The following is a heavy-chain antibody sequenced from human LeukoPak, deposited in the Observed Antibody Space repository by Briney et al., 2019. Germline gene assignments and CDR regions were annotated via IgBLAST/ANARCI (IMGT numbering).Heavy chain of an antibody. D-gene: IGHD3-22*01. Sequence: GRSLRLSCAASGFTFSSYGMHWVRQAPGKGLEWVAVISYGGSNKYYADSVKGRFTISRDNSKNTLYLQMNSLRAEDTAVYYCAKSLASLYYYDSSGYYSPGDYWGQGTLVTVSS. CDR3: AKSLASLYYYDSSGYYSPGDY. CDR2: ISYGGSNK. CDR1: GFTFSSYG. V-gene: IGHV3-30*18. J-gene: IGHJ4*02.